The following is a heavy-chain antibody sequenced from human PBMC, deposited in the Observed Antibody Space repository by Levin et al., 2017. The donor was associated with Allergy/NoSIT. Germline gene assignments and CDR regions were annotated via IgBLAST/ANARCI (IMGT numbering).Heavy chain of an antibody. J-gene: IGHJ3*01. V-gene: IGHV3-23*01. CDR1: GFTFGNYA. CDR3: ARFARPAGVYDSSDSFDL. Sequence: ASVKVSCAASGFTFGNYAMSWVRQAPGKGLEWVAGFRDTRYTNYADSVNGRFTISRDNYRNMFYLQMNSLRAEETASYYCARFARPAGVYDSSDSFDLWGQGTMVTVSS. CDR2: FRDTRYT. D-gene: IGHD3-22*01.